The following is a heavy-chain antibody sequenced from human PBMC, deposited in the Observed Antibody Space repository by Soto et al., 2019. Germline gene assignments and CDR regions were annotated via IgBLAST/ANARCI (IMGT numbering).Heavy chain of an antibody. CDR3: ARGKRYDYVWGSYRSHNYYYYGMDV. V-gene: IGHV4-39*01. CDR1: VGSISSSSYY. J-gene: IGHJ6*02. CDR2: NYYSGST. Sequence: ETLSLNCTASVGSISSSSYYWGRVLPLQGKGREWIGSNYYSGSTYYNPALKRRVTISVDTSKNQFSLKLSSVTAADTAVYYCARGKRYDYVWGSYRSHNYYYYGMDVWGQGTTVTVSS. D-gene: IGHD3-16*02.